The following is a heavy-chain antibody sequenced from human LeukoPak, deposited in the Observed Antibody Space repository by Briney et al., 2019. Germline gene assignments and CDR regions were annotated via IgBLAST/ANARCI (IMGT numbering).Heavy chain of an antibody. J-gene: IGHJ5*02. D-gene: IGHD4-17*01. Sequence: GGSLRLSCAASGFTFSSYAMHWVRQAPGKGLEWVAVISYDGSNQYYADSVKGRFTISRDNSKNTLYLQMNSLRSEDTAVYYCARHDYGDYVGTTSWGQGTLVTVSS. CDR1: GFTFSSYA. CDR3: ARHDYGDYVGTTS. V-gene: IGHV3-30*04. CDR2: ISYDGSNQ.